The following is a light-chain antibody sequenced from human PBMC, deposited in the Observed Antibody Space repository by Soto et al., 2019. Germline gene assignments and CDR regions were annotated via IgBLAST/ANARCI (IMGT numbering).Light chain of an antibody. J-gene: IGKJ5*01. CDR2: GTS. Sequence: EIVMTQSPATLSVSPGERATLSCRASQSVSSNLAWYQQKPGQAPRLLIFGTSTRATGIPDRFSGSGSGTDFTLSISRLEPEDFAVYYCQQYDGSPITFGQGTRLEI. V-gene: IGKV3D-15*02. CDR3: QQYDGSPIT. CDR1: QSVSSN.